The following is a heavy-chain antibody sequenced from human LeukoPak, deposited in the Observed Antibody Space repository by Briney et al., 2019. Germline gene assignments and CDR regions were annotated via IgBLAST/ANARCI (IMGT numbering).Heavy chain of an antibody. D-gene: IGHD3-10*01. J-gene: IGHJ4*02. CDR2: INHSGST. V-gene: IGHV4-34*01. Sequence: PSETLSLTCAVYGGSFSGYYWSWIRQPPGKGLEWIGEINHSGSTNYNPSLKSRVTISVDTSKNQFSLKLSSVTAADTAVYYCARDVMVRGVDYWGQGTLVTVSS. CDR1: GGSFSGYY. CDR3: ARDVMVRGVDY.